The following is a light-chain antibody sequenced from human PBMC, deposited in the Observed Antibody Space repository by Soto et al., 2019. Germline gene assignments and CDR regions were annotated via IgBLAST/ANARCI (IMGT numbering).Light chain of an antibody. CDR1: VSDVGGYNY. Sequence: QSALTQPRSVSGSPGQSVTISCTGTVSDVGGYNYVSWYQQHPGKAPKLMIYDVTTRPSGVPDRFSGSKSGNAASLTSSGLQADEEADYYRWTYEHNKSRVCGG. J-gene: IGLJ2*01. CDR3: WTYEHNKSRV. CDR2: DVT. V-gene: IGLV2-11*01.